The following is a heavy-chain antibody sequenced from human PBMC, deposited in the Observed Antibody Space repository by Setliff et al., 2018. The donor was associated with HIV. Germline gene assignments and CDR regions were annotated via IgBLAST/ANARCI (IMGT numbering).Heavy chain of an antibody. CDR3: ARDPRGLLSPVPRGYFDY. J-gene: IGHJ4*02. CDR1: GFSISSNYY. V-gene: IGHV4-38-2*02. D-gene: IGHD3-22*01. Sequence: SETLSLTCNVSGFSISSNYYWGWVRQPPGRGLEWIGNIYHSGTAYYNPSLKTRVAISIDTSKNYVSLKLRSLTAADTAIYYCARDPRGLLSPVPRGYFDYWGQGALVTVSS. CDR2: IYHSGTA.